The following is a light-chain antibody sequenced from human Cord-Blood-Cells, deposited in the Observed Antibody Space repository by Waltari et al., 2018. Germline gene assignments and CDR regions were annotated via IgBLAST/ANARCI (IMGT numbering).Light chain of an antibody. Sequence: QLVLTQSPSASASLGPPANLTCTVRSGHRSYAIACHPQQPENGPRYFMKLNSDGSHSKGDGIPDRFSGSSSGAERYLPISSLQSEDEADYYCQTWGTGTVVFGGGTKLTVL. CDR1: SGHRSYA. J-gene: IGLJ2*01. CDR2: LNSDGSH. V-gene: IGLV4-69*01. CDR3: QTWGTGTVV.